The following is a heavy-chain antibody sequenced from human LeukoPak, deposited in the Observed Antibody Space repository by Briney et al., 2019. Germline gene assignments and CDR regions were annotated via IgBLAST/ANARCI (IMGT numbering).Heavy chain of an antibody. V-gene: IGHV1-2*02. CDR2: INPNSGGT. Sequence: ASVKVSCKASGYTFTGYYMHWVRQAPGQGLEWMGWINPNSGGTNYAQKFQGRVTMTRDTSISTAYMELSSLRSEDTAVYYCASGDGYCSGGSCRDYWGQGTLVAVSS. CDR1: GYTFTGYY. D-gene: IGHD2-15*01. CDR3: ASGDGYCSGGSCRDY. J-gene: IGHJ4*02.